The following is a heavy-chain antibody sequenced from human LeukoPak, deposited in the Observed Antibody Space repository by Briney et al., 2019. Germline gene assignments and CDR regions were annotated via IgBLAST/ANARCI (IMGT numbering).Heavy chain of an antibody. CDR1: GFTFSSFD. CDR2: IGTASDT. V-gene: IGHV3-13*01. J-gene: IGHJ6*04. Sequence: PGGSLRLSCAASGFTFSSFDMHWVRQPTGQGLEWVSTIGTASDTYYPGSVEGRFTLSRDNAKNSLYLQMNSLTAGDTAVYYCARGPPRGKYYRMDVWGKGTTVTVSS. D-gene: IGHD1-1*01. CDR3: ARGPPRGKYYRMDV.